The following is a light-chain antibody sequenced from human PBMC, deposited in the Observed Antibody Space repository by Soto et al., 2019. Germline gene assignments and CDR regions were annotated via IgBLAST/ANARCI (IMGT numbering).Light chain of an antibody. CDR3: QQANSFPRT. V-gene: IGKV1-12*01. J-gene: IGKJ1*01. CDR1: QGISSW. CDR2: AAS. Sequence: DIRMTQSPSSVYASVGDRVTITCRARQGISSWLAGYQQKPGKAPKLLIYAASSLQSGVRSRFSGSGSGTDLTLTISSLQPEYFATYYCQQANSFPRTFGQRTKVEIK.